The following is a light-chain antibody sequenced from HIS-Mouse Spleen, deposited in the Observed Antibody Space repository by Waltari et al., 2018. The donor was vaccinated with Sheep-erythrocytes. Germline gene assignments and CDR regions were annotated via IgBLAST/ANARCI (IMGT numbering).Light chain of an antibody. J-gene: IGLJ3*02. CDR1: SSNIGSNT. Sequence: QSVLTQPPSASGTPGQRVTLPCSGSSSNIGSNTVNWYQQLPGTAPKLLIYSNNQRPSGVPDRFSGSKSGTSASLAISGLQSEDEADYYCSSYAGSNNWVFGGGTKMTVL. V-gene: IGLV1-44*01. CDR2: SNN. CDR3: SSYAGSNNWV.